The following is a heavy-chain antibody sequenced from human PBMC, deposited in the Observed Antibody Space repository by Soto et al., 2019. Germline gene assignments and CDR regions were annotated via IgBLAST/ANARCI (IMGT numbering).Heavy chain of an antibody. CDR2: ISYDGGNK. D-gene: IGHD3-22*01. CDR1: GFTFSSYG. J-gene: IGHJ4*02. V-gene: IGHV3-30*18. CDR3: AKLGAYDSSGWG. Sequence: QVQLVESGGGVVQPGRSLRLSCAASGFTFSSYGMHWVRQAPGKGLEWVAVISYDGGNKYYADSVKGRFTISRDNSKNTLYLQMNSLRAEDTAVYYCAKLGAYDSSGWGWGQGTLVTVSS.